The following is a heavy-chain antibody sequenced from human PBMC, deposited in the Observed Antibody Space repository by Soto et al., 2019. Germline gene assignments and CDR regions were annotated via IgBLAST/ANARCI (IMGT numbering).Heavy chain of an antibody. Sequence: SETLSLTCTVSGGSINSGDYYWTWVRQPPGKGLEWIGNIFHSGSTYYTPSLQSRVTISLDTSKNHFSLKLSSVTPADTAAYYCARDRYYGSGTYYNFYSGMDVWGQGTTVTVSS. CDR1: GGSINSGDYY. J-gene: IGHJ6*02. CDR3: ARDRYYGSGTYYNFYSGMDV. V-gene: IGHV4-30-4*01. CDR2: IFHSGST. D-gene: IGHD3-10*01.